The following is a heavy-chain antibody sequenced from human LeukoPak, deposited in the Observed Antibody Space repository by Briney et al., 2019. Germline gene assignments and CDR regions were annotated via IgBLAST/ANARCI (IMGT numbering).Heavy chain of an antibody. J-gene: IGHJ4*02. CDR3: ARASPTMVRGVITESFDY. Sequence: GGSLRLSCAASGFTVSSNYMSWVRQAPGKGLEWVSVIYSGGSTYYADSVKGRFTISRDNSNNTLYLQMNSLRAEDTAVYYCARASPTMVRGVITESFDYWGQGTLVTVSS. V-gene: IGHV3-66*01. CDR2: IYSGGST. CDR1: GFTVSSNY. D-gene: IGHD3-10*01.